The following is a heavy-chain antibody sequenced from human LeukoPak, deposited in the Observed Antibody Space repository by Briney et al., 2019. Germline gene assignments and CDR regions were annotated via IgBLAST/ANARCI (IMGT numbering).Heavy chain of an antibody. CDR3: EKERLRGMVRGVVNYFDY. V-gene: IGHV3-23*01. Sequence: PGGSLRLSCAASGVTFCSSAMCWVRQAPWRGLEGVSAICVSGGSTYYPHSVKGRCTISRDNRKRTLYLQMNSLGAEHPAVSYREKERLRGMVRGVVNYFDYWGQGTLVTVSS. CDR1: GVTFCSSA. D-gene: IGHD3-10*01. CDR2: ICVSGGST. J-gene: IGHJ4*02.